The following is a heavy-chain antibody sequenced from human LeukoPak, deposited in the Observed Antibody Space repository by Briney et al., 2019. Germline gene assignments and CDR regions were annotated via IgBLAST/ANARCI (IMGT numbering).Heavy chain of an antibody. CDR2: INHSGST. Sequence: SETLSLTCAVYGGPFSGYYWIWIRQPPGKGLEGIGEINHSGSTNYNPSLKSRVTISVDTSKNQFSLKLGSVAAADTAVYYCARGRRLRNWGFSPQPFDYWGQGTLVTVSS. J-gene: IGHJ4*02. CDR1: GGPFSGYY. V-gene: IGHV4-34*01. D-gene: IGHD7-27*01. CDR3: ARGRRLRNWGFSPQPFDY.